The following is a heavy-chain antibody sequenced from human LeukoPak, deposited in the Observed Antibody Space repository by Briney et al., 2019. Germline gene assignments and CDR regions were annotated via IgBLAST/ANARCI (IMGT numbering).Heavy chain of an antibody. J-gene: IGHJ4*02. D-gene: IGHD3-10*01. Sequence: ASGKVSCKASGYTFTSYGNSWVRQAPGQGLEWMGWISAYNGNTNYAQKLQGRVTMTTDTSTSTAYMELRSLRSGDTAVYYCARDSGSDPDYWGQGTLVTVSS. CDR2: ISAYNGNT. CDR3: ARDSGSDPDY. CDR1: GYTFTSYG. V-gene: IGHV1-18*01.